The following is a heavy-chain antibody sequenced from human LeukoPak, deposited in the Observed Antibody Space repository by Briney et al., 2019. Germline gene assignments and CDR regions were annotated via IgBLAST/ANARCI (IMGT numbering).Heavy chain of an antibody. J-gene: IGHJ4*02. Sequence: GGSLRLSCAASGFTFSTYAMSWVRQAPGKGLEWVSAISGSGFSTYYADSVKGRFTVSRDNSKNTLYLQMNSLRADDTAVYYCAKSRINGYGSGSYPTDYWGQGTLVTVSS. CDR1: GFTFSTYA. V-gene: IGHV3-23*01. D-gene: IGHD3-10*01. CDR3: AKSRINGYGSGSYPTDY. CDR2: ISGSGFST.